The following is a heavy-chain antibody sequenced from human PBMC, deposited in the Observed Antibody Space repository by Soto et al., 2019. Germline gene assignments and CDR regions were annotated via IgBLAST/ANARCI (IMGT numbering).Heavy chain of an antibody. V-gene: IGHV4-34*01. CDR2: INHSGST. D-gene: IGHD4-17*01. CDR1: GGSFSGYY. J-gene: IGHJ4*02. Sequence: QVQLQQWGAGRLKPSETLSLTCAVYGGSFSGYYWSWIRQPPGKGLEWIGEINHSGSTNYNPSLKSRVTISVGTSKNQFSLKLSSVPAADTAVYYCARAVANDYGYYPLDYWGQGTLVTVSS. CDR3: ARAVANDYGYYPLDY.